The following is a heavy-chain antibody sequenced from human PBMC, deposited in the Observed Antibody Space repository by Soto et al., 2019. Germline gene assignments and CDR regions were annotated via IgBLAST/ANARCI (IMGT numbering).Heavy chain of an antibody. CDR2: ISSSSTI. J-gene: IGHJ6*02. D-gene: IGHD2-15*01. CDR1: GQTFNKFW. CDR3: ARDSSICSGGSCYSGYYGMDV. Sequence: GGSLRLSCVASGQTFNKFWMSWVRQAPGKGLEWVSYISSSSTIYYADSVKGRFTISRDNAKNSLYLQMNSLRDEDTAVYYCARDSSICSGGSCYSGYYGMDVWGQGTTVTVSS. V-gene: IGHV3-48*02.